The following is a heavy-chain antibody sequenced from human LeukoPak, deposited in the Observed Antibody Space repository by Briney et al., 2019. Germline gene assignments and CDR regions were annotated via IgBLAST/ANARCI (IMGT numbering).Heavy chain of an antibody. Sequence: GGSLRLSCAASGFTFSDYYMSWIRQAPGKGLEWVSYISSSGSTIYYADSVKGRFTISRDNAKNSLYLQMNSLRAEDTAVYYCASSFYCSSTSCYNRWGQGTLVTVSS. CDR2: ISSSGSTI. D-gene: IGHD2-2*02. CDR1: GFTFSDYY. CDR3: ASSFYCSSTSCYNR. J-gene: IGHJ4*02. V-gene: IGHV3-11*01.